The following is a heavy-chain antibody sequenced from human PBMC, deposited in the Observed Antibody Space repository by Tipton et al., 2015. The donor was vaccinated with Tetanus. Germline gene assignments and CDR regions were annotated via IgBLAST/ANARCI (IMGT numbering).Heavy chain of an antibody. V-gene: IGHV5-51*01. CDR1: GYIFNNYW. Sequence: QLVQSGGEVKKPGESLKIPCKGSGYIFNNYWIGWVRQKPGKGLEWMEIIYPGDSDTRYSPSFQGQVTISVDKSINTAYLQWSSLKASDTSMFYCARAHCTDGVCNFDFWGQGALVTVAS. J-gene: IGHJ4*02. CDR2: IYPGDSDT. D-gene: IGHD2-8*01. CDR3: ARAHCTDGVCNFDF.